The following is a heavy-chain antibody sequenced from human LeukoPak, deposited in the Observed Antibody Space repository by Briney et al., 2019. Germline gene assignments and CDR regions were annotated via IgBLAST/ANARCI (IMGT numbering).Heavy chain of an antibody. D-gene: IGHD4-17*01. Sequence: GGSLRPSCAASGFTFSHYGMHWVRQAPGKGLEWVAFIRNDGSSKYYADSVKGRFTISRDNSKNTLYLQMNSLRAEDTAVYYCAKDLTTVTKFDYWGQGTLVTVSS. V-gene: IGHV3-30*02. CDR2: IRNDGSSK. CDR3: AKDLTTVTKFDY. J-gene: IGHJ4*02. CDR1: GFTFSHYG.